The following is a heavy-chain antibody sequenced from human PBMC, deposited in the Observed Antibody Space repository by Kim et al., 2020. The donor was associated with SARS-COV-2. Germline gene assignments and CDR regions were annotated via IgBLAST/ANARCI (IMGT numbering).Heavy chain of an antibody. CDR2: INPNSGGT. J-gene: IGHJ4*02. D-gene: IGHD3-9*01. Sequence: ASVKVSCKPSGYTFTGYYMHWVRQAPGQGLEWMGRINPNSGGTNYAQKFQGRVTMTRDTSIITAYMELSRLRSDDTAVYYCAAIRYFDWLHEGLRRDFDYWGQGTLVTVSS. V-gene: IGHV1-2*06. CDR1: GYTFTGYY. CDR3: AAIRYFDWLHEGLRRDFDY.